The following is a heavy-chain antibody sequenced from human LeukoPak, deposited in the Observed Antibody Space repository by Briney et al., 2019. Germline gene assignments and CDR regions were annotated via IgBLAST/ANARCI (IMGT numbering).Heavy chain of an antibody. CDR2: IYYSGST. V-gene: IGHV4-59*01. CDR1: GGSISSYY. D-gene: IGHD6-13*01. J-gene: IGHJ3*02. CDR3: ARVIGSSWYVGRNGAFDI. Sequence: SETLPLTCTVSGGSISSYYWSWIRQPPGKGLEWIGYIYYSGSTNYNPSLKSRVTISVDTSKNQFSLKLSSVTAADTAVYYCARVIGSSWYVGRNGAFDIWGQGTMVTVSS.